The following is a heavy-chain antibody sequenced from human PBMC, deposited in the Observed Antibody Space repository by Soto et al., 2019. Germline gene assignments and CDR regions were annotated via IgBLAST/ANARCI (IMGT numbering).Heavy chain of an antibody. CDR3: SLRLGGQHY. CDR1: GVIFSNAW. Sequence: GGSLRVSCAASGVIFSNAWMSWGRQAPWKGLEWVGRIKSKVDGGTTDYAAPVKDRSIISRDDSKKTLYLQMNSLKNEDTAVYYCSLRLGGQHYSGQGSSVTVS. D-gene: IGHD3-10*01. V-gene: IGHV3-15*07. J-gene: IGHJ4*01. CDR2: IKSKVDGGTT.